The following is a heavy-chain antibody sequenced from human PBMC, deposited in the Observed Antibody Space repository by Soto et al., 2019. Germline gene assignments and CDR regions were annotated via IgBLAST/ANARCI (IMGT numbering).Heavy chain of an antibody. Sequence: GASVKVSCKASGGTFSSYAISWVRQAPGQGLEWMGGIIPIFGTANYAQKFQGRVTITADESTSTAYMELSSLRSEDTAVYYCARDREQQLVRSYNWFDPWGQGTLVTVSS. J-gene: IGHJ5*02. CDR1: GGTFSSYA. CDR3: ARDREQQLVRSYNWFDP. CDR2: IIPIFGTA. D-gene: IGHD6-13*01. V-gene: IGHV1-69*13.